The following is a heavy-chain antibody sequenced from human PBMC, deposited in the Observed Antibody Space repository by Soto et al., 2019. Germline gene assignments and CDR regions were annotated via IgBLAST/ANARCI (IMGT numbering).Heavy chain of an antibody. CDR2: IYWNSGRI. Sequence: EVQLVESGGGLVQPGRSLRLSCAASGFTSNDYAMHWILQAPGKGLEWVSGIYWNSGRIGYADSVKGRFTISRDNAKNSLYLQLNSLRADDSALYYFLKDITPGGLDNWGHGTLVTVSS. CDR3: LKDITPGGLDN. V-gene: IGHV3-9*02. J-gene: IGHJ4*01. CDR1: GFTSNDYA. D-gene: IGHD1-20*01.